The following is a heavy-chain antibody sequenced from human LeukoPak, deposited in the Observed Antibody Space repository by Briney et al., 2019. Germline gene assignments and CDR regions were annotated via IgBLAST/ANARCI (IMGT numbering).Heavy chain of an antibody. D-gene: IGHD3-9*01. CDR3: ARASFRDILTGYFLATDYYYMDV. CDR2: IIPIFGTA. CDR1: GGTFSSYA. V-gene: IGHV1-69*01. Sequence: GSSVKVSCKASGGTFSSYAISWVRQAPGQGLEWMGGIIPIFGTANYAQKFQGRVTITADESTSTAYMELSSLRSEDTAVYYCARASFRDILTGYFLATDYYYMDVWGKGTTVTISS. J-gene: IGHJ6*03.